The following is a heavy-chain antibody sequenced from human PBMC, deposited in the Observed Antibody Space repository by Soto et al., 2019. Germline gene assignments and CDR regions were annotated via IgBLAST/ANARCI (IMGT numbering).Heavy chain of an antibody. D-gene: IGHD3-16*01. J-gene: IGHJ4*02. CDR2: INRDSTVI. Sequence: EEQLVESGGGLVQPGGPLGLSCAALGFSFSTHYMNWVRQPPGKGLEWVSSINRDSTVIKYADSVKGRFTISRDNARNSLSLQMNSLRAEDTAVYYCLNGDYYVGPGTLVTVSS. CDR1: GFSFSTHY. V-gene: IGHV3-48*01. CDR3: LNGDYY.